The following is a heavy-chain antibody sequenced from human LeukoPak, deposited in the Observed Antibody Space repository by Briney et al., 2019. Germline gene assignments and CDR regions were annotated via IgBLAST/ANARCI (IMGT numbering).Heavy chain of an antibody. CDR2: INPNSGVT. D-gene: IGHD1-26*01. V-gene: IGHV1-2*06. CDR3: ARDLDGSRLDY. CDR1: GYTFTGYY. J-gene: IGHJ4*02. Sequence: ASVKVSCKASGYTFTGYYMHWVRQAPGQGLEWMGRINPNSGVTNYAQKFQGRVAVTRDTSLNTAYMELNRLGSDDTAMYYCARDLDGSRLDYWGQGTLVTVSS.